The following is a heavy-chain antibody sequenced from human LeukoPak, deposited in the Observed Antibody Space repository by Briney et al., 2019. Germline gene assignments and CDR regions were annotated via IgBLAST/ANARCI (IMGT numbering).Heavy chain of an antibody. V-gene: IGHV3-21*01. CDR1: GFTFSSYT. J-gene: IGHJ3*02. D-gene: IGHD2-2*02. CDR3: ARDRCSSTSCYTPDAFDI. Sequence: PGGSLRLSCAASGFTFSSYTMNWVRQAPGKGLERVSSISSLSNYMYYADSVKGRFTISRDNAKNSLYLQMNSLRAEDTAVYYCARDRCSSTSCYTPDAFDIWGQGTMVTVSS. CDR2: ISSLSNYM.